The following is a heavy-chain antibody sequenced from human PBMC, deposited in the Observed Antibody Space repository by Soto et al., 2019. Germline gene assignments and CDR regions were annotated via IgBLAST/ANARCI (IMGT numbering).Heavy chain of an antibody. CDR3: ARDYGSGNYNY. CDR2: ISAYNGNT. J-gene: IGHJ4*02. CDR1: GGTFSSYA. V-gene: IGHV1-18*01. Sequence: DSVKVACKASGGTFSSYAISWVRQAPGQGLEWMGWISAYNGNTDYAQKFQGRVTITRDTSATTAYMELSSLRSEDTAVYYCARDYGSGNYNYWGQGTLVTVSS. D-gene: IGHD3-10*01.